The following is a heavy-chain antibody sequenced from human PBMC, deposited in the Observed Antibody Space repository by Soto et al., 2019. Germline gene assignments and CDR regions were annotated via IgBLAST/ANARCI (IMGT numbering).Heavy chain of an antibody. D-gene: IGHD3-10*01. CDR3: ARFYGSGSTSWFDP. V-gene: IGHV3-66*01. J-gene: IGHJ5*02. Sequence: GGSLRLSCAASGFTVSSNYMSWVRQAPGKGLEWVSVIYSGGSTYYADSVKGRFTISRDNSKNTLYLQMSSLRAEDTAVYYCARFYGSGSTSWFDPWGQGTLVTVSS. CDR1: GFTVSSNY. CDR2: IYSGGST.